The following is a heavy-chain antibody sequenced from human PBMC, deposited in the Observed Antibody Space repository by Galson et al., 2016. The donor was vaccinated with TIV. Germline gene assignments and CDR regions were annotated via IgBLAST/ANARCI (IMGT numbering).Heavy chain of an antibody. CDR2: LYPGDSHA. CDR1: GYSFTSYY. D-gene: IGHD5-24*01. V-gene: IGHV5-51*01. J-gene: IGHJ3*02. CDR3: ERYNYDDDTYHAFDI. Sequence: QSGAEVKKPGESLKISCKGSGYSFTSYYIAWVRQMPGKGLEWMGILYPGDSHARYSPSFQGQVTTSADKSISTAYLQWSSLKASDTAIYYCERYNYDDDTYHAFDIWGQGTMVTVSS.